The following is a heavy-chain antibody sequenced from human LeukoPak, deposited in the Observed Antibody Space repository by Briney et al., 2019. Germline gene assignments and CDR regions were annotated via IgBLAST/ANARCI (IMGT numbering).Heavy chain of an antibody. Sequence: SETLSLTCTVSAGSISSNYWTWIRQPAGEGLEWIGRTYSSGSTNYNPSLKSRVTMSVDTSKNQFSLKLSSVTAADTAVYYCARGSYSGSSTGAFDIWGLGTMVTVSS. J-gene: IGHJ3*02. CDR3: ARGSYSGSSTGAFDI. V-gene: IGHV4-4*07. D-gene: IGHD1-26*01. CDR1: AGSISSNY. CDR2: TYSSGST.